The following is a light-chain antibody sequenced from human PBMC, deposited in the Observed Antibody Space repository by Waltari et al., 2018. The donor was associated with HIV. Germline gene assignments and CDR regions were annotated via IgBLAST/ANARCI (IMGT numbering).Light chain of an antibody. V-gene: IGKV1-5*03. CDR2: KAS. CDR3: QQYYSSPGT. Sequence: DIQMTPSPSTLSASVGDRVTITCRASQSIIVWLAWYQQKPGKAPKLLIYKASSLESGVPSRFSGSGSGTEFTLTISSLQPDDFATYYCQQYYSSPGTFGQGTKVEIK. CDR1: QSIIVW. J-gene: IGKJ1*01.